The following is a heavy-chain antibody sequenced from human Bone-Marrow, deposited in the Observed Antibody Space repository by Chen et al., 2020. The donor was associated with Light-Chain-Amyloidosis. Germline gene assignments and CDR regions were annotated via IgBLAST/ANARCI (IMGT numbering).Heavy chain of an antibody. V-gene: IGHV1-69*01. J-gene: IGHJ4*02. CDR1: GGTFSSYA. CDR3: ARVQSTVTTFFAAPQDY. CDR2: IIPILGTA. Sequence: QVQLVQSGAEVKKPGSSVKVSCKASGGTFSSYAISWVRQAPGQGLEWMGGIIPILGTANYAQKFQGRVTITADESTSTAYMELSSLRSEDTAVYYCARVQSTVTTFFAAPQDYWGQGTLVTVSS. D-gene: IGHD4-17*01.